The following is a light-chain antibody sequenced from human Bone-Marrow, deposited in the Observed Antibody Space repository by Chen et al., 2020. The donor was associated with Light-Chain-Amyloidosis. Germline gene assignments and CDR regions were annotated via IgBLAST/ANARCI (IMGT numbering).Light chain of an antibody. J-gene: IGLJ2*01. CDR2: LEGSGSY. CDR3: ETCDSNSWV. Sequence: QPVLTQSSSASASLGSLVKLTCTLSSGHSSYIIAWHQQQPGKAPRYLMKLEGSGSYNRGSGVPDRFSGSSSGADRNLTISNLQSEDEAYYYCETCDSNSWVFGGGTKLTVL. CDR1: SGHSSYI. V-gene: IGLV4-60*03.